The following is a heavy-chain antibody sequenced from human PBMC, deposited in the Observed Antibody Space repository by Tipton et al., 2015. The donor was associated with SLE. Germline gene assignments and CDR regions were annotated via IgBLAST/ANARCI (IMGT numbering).Heavy chain of an antibody. J-gene: IGHJ1*01. CDR1: GGSISSGGYY. Sequence: TLSLTCTVSGGSISSGGYYWSWIRQHPGKGLEWIGYIYYSGSTYYNPSLKSRVTISVDTSKNQFSLKLSSVTAADTAVYYCGSTLGYCTNGVCPRGYFQHWGQGTLVTVSS. D-gene: IGHD2-8*01. CDR3: GSTLGYCTNGVCPRGYFQH. V-gene: IGHV4-31*03. CDR2: IYYSGST.